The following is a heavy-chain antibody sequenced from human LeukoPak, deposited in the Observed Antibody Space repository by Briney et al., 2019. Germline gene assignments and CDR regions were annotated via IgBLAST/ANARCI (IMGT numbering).Heavy chain of an antibody. V-gene: IGHV4-59*08. D-gene: IGHD4-17*01. CDR3: ARRVYGDYGNWFDP. Sequence: SETLSLTCTVSGGSISSYYWNWIRQPPGKGLEWIGNIYYSGSTNYNPSLKSRVTISVDTSKNQFSLKLSSVTAADTAVYYCARRVYGDYGNWFDPWGQGTRVTVSS. CDR2: IYYSGST. J-gene: IGHJ5*02. CDR1: GGSISSYY.